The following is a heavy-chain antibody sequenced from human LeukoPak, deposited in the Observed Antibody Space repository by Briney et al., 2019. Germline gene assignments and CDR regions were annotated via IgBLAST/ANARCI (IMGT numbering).Heavy chain of an antibody. J-gene: IGHJ4*02. D-gene: IGHD3-3*01. CDR1: GYSFTSYW. Sequence: GESLKISCKGSGYSFTSYWIGWVRQMPGKGLEWMGIIYPGDSDTRYSPSFQGQVTISADKSISTAYLQWSSLKASDTAMYYCARHVPYYDFWSGYYEDYWGQGTLVTVSS. CDR2: IYPGDSDT. V-gene: IGHV5-51*01. CDR3: ARHVPYYDFWSGYYEDY.